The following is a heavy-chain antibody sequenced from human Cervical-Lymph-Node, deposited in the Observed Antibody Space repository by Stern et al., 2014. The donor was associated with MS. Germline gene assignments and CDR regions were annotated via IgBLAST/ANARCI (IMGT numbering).Heavy chain of an antibody. V-gene: IGHV3-33*01. CDR1: GFTFSSYG. CDR2: IWYDGSNK. Sequence: QVQLVESGGGVVQPGRSLRLSCAASGFTFSSYGMHWVRQAPGKGLEWVAVIWYDGSNKYYADSVKGRFTISRDNSKNTLYLQMNSLRAEDTAVYYCARDHRARYYYDSSDIWGQGTMVTVSS. D-gene: IGHD3-22*01. J-gene: IGHJ3*02. CDR3: ARDHRARYYYDSSDI.